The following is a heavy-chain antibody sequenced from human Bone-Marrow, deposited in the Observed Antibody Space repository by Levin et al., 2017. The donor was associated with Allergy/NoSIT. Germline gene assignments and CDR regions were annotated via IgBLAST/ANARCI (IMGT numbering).Heavy chain of an antibody. D-gene: IGHD5-12*01. V-gene: IGHV1-69*13. J-gene: IGHJ6*03. CDR1: GGTFSSYA. CDR2: IIPIFGTA. CDR3: ASTVATIYYYYYYYMDV. Sequence: GASVKVSCKASGGTFSSYAISWVRQAPGQGLEWMGGIIPIFGTANYAQKFQGRVTITADESTSTAYMELSSLRSEDTAVYYCASTVATIYYYYYYYMDVWGKGTTVTVSS.